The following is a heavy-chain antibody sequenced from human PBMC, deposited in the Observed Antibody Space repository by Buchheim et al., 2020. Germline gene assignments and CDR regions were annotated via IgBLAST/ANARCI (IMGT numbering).Heavy chain of an antibody. J-gene: IGHJ4*02. V-gene: IGHV3-30*04. CDR3: VREPVRDLMTRFDF. Sequence: QVQLVESGGGVVQPGRSLRLSCAASGFTFESYVMHWVRQTPGKGLEWVAVISYDGSHKYYAGSVEGRFTVSRDNSKNTLFLEMNSLRDEDTAVYYCVREPVRDLMTRFDFWGQGTL. CDR1: GFTFESYV. CDR2: ISYDGSHK. D-gene: IGHD2-8*01.